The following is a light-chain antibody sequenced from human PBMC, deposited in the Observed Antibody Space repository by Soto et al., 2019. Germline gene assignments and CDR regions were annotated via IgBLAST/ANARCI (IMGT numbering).Light chain of an antibody. V-gene: IGLV1-47*01. CDR1: SSNIASYS. J-gene: IGLJ2*01. CDR2: ENN. CDR3: AAWDDSLTIL. Sequence: QSVLTQPPSASGTPGQTVTISCSGSSSNIASYSVYWYQQLPGTAPKLLIYENNQRPSGVPDRFSGSKSDTSASLAIAGLRSGDEADYYCAAWDDSLTILFGGGTQVTVL.